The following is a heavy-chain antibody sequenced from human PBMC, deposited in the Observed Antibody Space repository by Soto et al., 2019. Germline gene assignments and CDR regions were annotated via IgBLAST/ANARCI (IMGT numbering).Heavy chain of an antibody. CDR3: ARGGAYGDYRSDY. CDR1: GFNFSIYW. V-gene: IGHV3-74*01. Sequence: EVQLVESGGGLAQPGGSLRLSCAASGFNFSIYWMHWVRQAPGKGLVWVSRINSDGSHTDYADSVKGRFTISRDNANNTLYRQINRLGAEDTAVFYCARGGAYGDYRSDYWGQGTLVTVSS. J-gene: IGHJ4*02. CDR2: INSDGSHT. D-gene: IGHD4-17*01.